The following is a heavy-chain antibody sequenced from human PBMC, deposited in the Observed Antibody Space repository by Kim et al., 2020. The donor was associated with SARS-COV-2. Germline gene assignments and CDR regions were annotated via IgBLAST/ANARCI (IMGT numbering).Heavy chain of an antibody. Sequence: ASVKVSCKASGYTFAAYGISWVRQARGQGLEWMGGIGAYNGMSDYGQTFHDRITMTTDISSNTAYLEVRSLRSDDTAIYYCARGGRGDHFYNGMDVWGQGTAVIVYS. V-gene: IGHV1-18*01. CDR3: ARGGRGDHFYNGMDV. CDR1: GYTFAAYG. D-gene: IGHD2-21*02. CDR2: IGAYNGMS. J-gene: IGHJ6*02.